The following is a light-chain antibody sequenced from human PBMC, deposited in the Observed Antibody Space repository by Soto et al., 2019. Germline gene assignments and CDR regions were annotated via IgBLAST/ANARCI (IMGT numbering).Light chain of an antibody. J-gene: IGKJ5*01. Sequence: GVTQSPGTLSLSQGDSATLSCRGSQSVRSTYLAWYQQKTGQAPRILIYGESSRATGIPDRLSGRGAGTDLNLTISRLEPEDCAVDLCPQSGNSPRTFAQGTRLEI. V-gene: IGKV3-20*01. CDR1: QSVRSTY. CDR2: GES. CDR3: PQSGNSPRT.